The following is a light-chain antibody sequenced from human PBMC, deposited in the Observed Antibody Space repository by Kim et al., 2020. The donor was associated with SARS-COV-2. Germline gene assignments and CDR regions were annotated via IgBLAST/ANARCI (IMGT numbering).Light chain of an antibody. CDR1: RCSIASNY. Sequence: KTVSIACTRSRCSIASNYVQWYQQRPGSAPTTVIYADKQRPSGVPDRFSGSIDSSSNSASLTISGMRPEDEADYYCQSYDSTNHWVFGGGTQLTVL. J-gene: IGLJ3*02. CDR3: QSYDSTNHWV. V-gene: IGLV6-57*03. CDR2: ADK.